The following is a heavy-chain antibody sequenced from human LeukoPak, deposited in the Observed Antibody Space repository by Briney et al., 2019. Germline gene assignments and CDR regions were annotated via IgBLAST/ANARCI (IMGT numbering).Heavy chain of an antibody. CDR1: GFTFISYA. D-gene: IGHD2-15*01. Sequence: PGGSLRLSCAASGFTFISYAMHWVRQAPGKGLEWVAVISYDGSNKYYADSVKGRFTISRDNSKNTLYLQMNSLRAEDTAVYYCARDIRYCSGGSCYRYFDYWGQGTLVTVSS. CDR3: ARDIRYCSGGSCYRYFDY. J-gene: IGHJ4*02. CDR2: ISYDGSNK. V-gene: IGHV3-30-3*01.